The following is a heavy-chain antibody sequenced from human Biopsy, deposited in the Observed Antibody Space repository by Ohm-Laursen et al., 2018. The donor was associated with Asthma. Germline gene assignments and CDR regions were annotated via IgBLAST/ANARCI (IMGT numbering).Heavy chain of an antibody. D-gene: IGHD2-2*01. CDR2: IYSVFGTT. V-gene: IGHV1-69*01. J-gene: IGHJ4*02. CDR1: GGTFDTYV. Sequence: PSVKASCKSLGGTFDTYVIGWVRQAPGQGLEWMGGIYSVFGTTTYPQKFQDRVTITADDSTSTVYMELSSLRSEDTAVYYCARKAGSCISRTCYSLDFWGQGTLVTVSS. CDR3: ARKAGSCISRTCYSLDF.